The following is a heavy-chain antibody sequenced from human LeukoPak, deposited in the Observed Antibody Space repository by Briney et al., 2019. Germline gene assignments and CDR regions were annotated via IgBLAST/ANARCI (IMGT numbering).Heavy chain of an antibody. CDR2: LSGSGGST. Sequence: GGALRLACAASGFTFTSYAMSWVRQALGKGLEWVSSLSGSGGSTYYADSVKGRFTISRDNSKNTLYLQMHSLRAEDTAVYFCAKDGYSGYDWGVYYMDVWGKGTTVTVSS. V-gene: IGHV3-23*01. CDR1: GFTFTSYA. D-gene: IGHD5-12*01. CDR3: AKDGYSGYDWGVYYMDV. J-gene: IGHJ6*03.